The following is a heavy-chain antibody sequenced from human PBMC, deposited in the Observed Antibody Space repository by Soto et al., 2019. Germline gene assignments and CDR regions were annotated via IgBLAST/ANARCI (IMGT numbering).Heavy chain of an antibody. CDR2: IKQDGSEK. D-gene: IGHD6-19*01. V-gene: IGHV3-7*05. CDR1: GFTFSAYW. Sequence: EVHLVESGGDLVQPGGSLRLSCAASGFTFSAYWMQWVRQAPGKGLEWVAIIKQDGSEKYYVDSVTGRFTISRDNGKNSLYLQMSSLRAEDTAMYYCVGSRGWLFDYWGQGTLVTVSS. CDR3: VGSRGWLFDY. J-gene: IGHJ4*02.